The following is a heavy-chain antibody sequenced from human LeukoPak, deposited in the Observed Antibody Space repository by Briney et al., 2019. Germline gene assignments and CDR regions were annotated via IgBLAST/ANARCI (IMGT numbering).Heavy chain of an antibody. Sequence: SETLSLTCTVSGGSLSSYYWSWIRQPPRKGLEWIGYIYTSGSTNYNPSLKSRVTISVDTSKKQFSLKLSSVTAADTAVYYCARHVTIAAAGILYFDYWGQGTLVTVSS. CDR2: IYTSGST. CDR1: GGSLSSYY. V-gene: IGHV4-4*09. D-gene: IGHD6-13*01. CDR3: ARHVTIAAAGILYFDY. J-gene: IGHJ4*02.